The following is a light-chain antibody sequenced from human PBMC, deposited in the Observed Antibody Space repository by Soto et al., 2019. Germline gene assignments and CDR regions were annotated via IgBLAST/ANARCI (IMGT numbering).Light chain of an antibody. V-gene: IGLV2-11*01. Sequence: QSARTRPRSVSGSPGQSVTISCTGSSSDVGGYNYVSWYQQQPGKAPKLLIYDVTIRTSGVSARFSGSKSGNTASLTISGLQAEDDADYFCCSYEGTYTSFVFGTGTKVTV. CDR1: SSDVGGYNY. CDR2: DVT. CDR3: CSYEGTYTSFV. J-gene: IGLJ1*01.